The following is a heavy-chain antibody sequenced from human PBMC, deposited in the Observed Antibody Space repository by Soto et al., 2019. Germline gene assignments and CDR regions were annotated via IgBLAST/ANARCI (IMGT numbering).Heavy chain of an antibody. Sequence: QVQLVESGGGVVQPGRSLRLSGAASGFTFSSYAMHWVRQAPGKGLEWVAVISYDGSNKYYADSVKGRFTISRDNSKNTLYLQMNSLRAEDTAVYYCARDLGYGSGSYKGMDVWGQGTTVTVSS. CDR2: ISYDGSNK. J-gene: IGHJ6*01. CDR3: ARDLGYGSGSYKGMDV. D-gene: IGHD3-10*01. V-gene: IGHV3-30-3*01. CDR1: GFTFSSYA.